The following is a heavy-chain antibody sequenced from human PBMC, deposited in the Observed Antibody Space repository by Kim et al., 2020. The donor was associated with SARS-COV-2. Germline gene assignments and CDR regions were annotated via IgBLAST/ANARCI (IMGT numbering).Heavy chain of an antibody. D-gene: IGHD6-13*01. CDR3: VRHLHVSSVTFYWYFDL. CDR1: PNNAA. J-gene: IGHJ2*01. Sequence: GGSLRLSCAANPNNAAMSWVRQAPGKGLEWVSGIVGSGHGTYYADFVRGRFTISRDNFKNLVYLQMENVVVDDTAVYFCVRHLHVSSVTFYWYFDLWGRGTPVTVSA. CDR2: IVGSGHGT. V-gene: IGHV3-23*01.